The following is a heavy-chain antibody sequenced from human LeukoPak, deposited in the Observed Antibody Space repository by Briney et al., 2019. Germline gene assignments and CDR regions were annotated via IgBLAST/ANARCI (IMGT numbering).Heavy chain of an antibody. Sequence: GGSLRLSCAASGFTFSTYAMSGVREAPGKGLEWLSYISGSGGSTYYADSVKGRFTISRDNSKNTLYLQMNSLRAEDTALYYCAKRVGSYYFDSWGQGTLVTVSS. D-gene: IGHD3-10*01. CDR2: ISGSGGST. J-gene: IGHJ4*02. V-gene: IGHV3-23*01. CDR1: GFTFSTYA. CDR3: AKRVGSYYFDS.